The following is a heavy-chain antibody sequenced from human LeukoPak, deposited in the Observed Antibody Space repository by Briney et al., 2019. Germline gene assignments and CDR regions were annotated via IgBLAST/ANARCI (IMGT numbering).Heavy chain of an antibody. CDR3: ARWGPPVVPVRPYYYYYMDV. CDR1: GGPISSYY. CDR2: IYTSGST. V-gene: IGHV4-4*07. D-gene: IGHD2-2*01. Sequence: SETLSLTCTVSGGPISSYYWSWIRQPAGKGLEWIGRIYTSGSTNYNPSLKSRVTKSVDTSKNQFSLKLSSVTAADTAVYYCARWGPPVVPVRPYYYYYMDVWGKGTTVTVSS. J-gene: IGHJ6*03.